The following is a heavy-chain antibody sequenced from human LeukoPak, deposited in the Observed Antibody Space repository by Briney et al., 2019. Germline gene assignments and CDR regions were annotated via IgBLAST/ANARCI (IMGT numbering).Heavy chain of an antibody. V-gene: IGHV4-59*01. Sequence: SETLSLTCTVSGDSISSYYWSWIRQPPGKGLEWIGYIYYSGSTNYNPSLKSRVTISVDTSKNQFSLKLSSVTAADTAVYYCARGPYYDLLTGYVFYFDYWGQGTLVTVSS. J-gene: IGHJ4*02. CDR3: ARGPYYDLLTGYVFYFDY. D-gene: IGHD3-9*01. CDR2: IYYSGST. CDR1: GDSISSYY.